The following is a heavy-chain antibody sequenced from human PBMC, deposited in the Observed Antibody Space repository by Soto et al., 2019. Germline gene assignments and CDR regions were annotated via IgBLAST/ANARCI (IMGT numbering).Heavy chain of an antibody. V-gene: IGHV3-33*01. J-gene: IGHJ4*02. CDR2: IWYDGSNK. D-gene: IGHD6-19*01. CDR3: ARDSHVGSGWQLTANY. CDR1: GFTFISYG. Sequence: GGSLRLSCAASGFTFISYGMHWVRQAPGKGLEWVAVIWYDGSNKYYAESVKGRFTISRDNSKNTLYLQMNSLRAEDTAVYYCARDSHVGSGWQLTANYWGQGTLVTVSS.